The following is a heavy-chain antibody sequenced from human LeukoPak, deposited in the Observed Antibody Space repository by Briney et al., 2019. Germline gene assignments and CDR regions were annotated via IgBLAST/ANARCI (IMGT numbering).Heavy chain of an antibody. J-gene: IGHJ4*02. CDR2: IIPILGTA. D-gene: IGHD6-19*01. Sequence: ASVKVSCKASGGTFSSYAISRVRQAPGQGLEWMGGIIPILGTANYAQKFQGRVTITADESTSTAYMELSSLRSEDTAVYYCARDRLSSGWSSGYYFDYWGQGTLVTVSS. V-gene: IGHV1-69*01. CDR3: ARDRLSSGWSSGYYFDY. CDR1: GGTFSSYA.